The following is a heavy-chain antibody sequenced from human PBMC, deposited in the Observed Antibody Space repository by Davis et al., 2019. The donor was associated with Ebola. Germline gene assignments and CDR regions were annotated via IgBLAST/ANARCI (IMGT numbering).Heavy chain of an antibody. CDR3: ARIMVYAISYYGMDV. CDR1: GYTFTSYG. Sequence: ASVKVSCKASGYTFTSYGISWVRQAPGQGLEWMGWISAYNGNTNYAQKFQGRVTITADESTSTAYMELSSLRSEDTAVYYCARIMVYAISYYGMDVWGQGTTVTVSS. CDR2: ISAYNGNT. V-gene: IGHV1-18*01. J-gene: IGHJ6*02. D-gene: IGHD2-8*01.